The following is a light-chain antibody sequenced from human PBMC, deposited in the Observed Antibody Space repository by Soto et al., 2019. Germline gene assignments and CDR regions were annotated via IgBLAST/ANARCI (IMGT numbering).Light chain of an antibody. V-gene: IGLV2-14*01. CDR1: SSDVGGYNC. CDR3: SSYTDSSTLCV. Sequence: QSALTQPASVSGSPGQSITISCTGTSSDVGGYNCVSWYQQHPGKAPKLMISEVSNRPSGVSDRFSGSKSGSTASLTISGLQAEDEGDYYCSSYTDSSTLCVFGGGTKVTVL. CDR2: EVS. J-gene: IGLJ1*01.